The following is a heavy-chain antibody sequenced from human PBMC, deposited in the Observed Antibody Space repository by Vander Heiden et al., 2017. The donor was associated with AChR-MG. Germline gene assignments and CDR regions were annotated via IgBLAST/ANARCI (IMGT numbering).Heavy chain of an antibody. CDR2: SRNKAKGYST. D-gene: IGHD2-8*02. CDR3: ARGRYCTGGVCYTAFEN. J-gene: IGHJ4*02. Sequence: EVQLVESGGVLVQPGGSLRLSCADSGFSFSDHYVDWVRQTPGKGLEWVGRSRNKAKGYSTEYAASVKGRFTISRDESKNSLYLQMNSLRTEDTAVYYCARGRYCTGGVCYTAFENWGQGTQVTVSS. CDR1: GFSFSDHY. V-gene: IGHV3-72*01.